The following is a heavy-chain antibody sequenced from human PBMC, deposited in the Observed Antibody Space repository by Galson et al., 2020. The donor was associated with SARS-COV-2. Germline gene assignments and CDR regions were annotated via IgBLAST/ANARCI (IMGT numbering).Heavy chain of an antibody. CDR1: GFTYSTYG. CDR3: AKDRSGGYRGPFDP. Sequence: SCAASGFTYSTYGMHWVRQAPGKGLEWVAVISYDGINKYYADCVKGRFNISRDNFKKTLYLQMNSLRAEDTALYYCAKDRSGGYRGPFDPWGQGTLVTVSS. V-gene: IGHV3-30*18. CDR2: ISYDGINK. D-gene: IGHD1-26*01. J-gene: IGHJ5*02.